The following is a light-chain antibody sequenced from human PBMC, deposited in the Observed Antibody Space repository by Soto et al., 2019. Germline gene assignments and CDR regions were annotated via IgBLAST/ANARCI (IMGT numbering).Light chain of an antibody. J-gene: IGKJ1*01. CDR3: QQYGSTSRT. CDR2: TAT. V-gene: IGKV3-20*01. CDR1: QSVSSNY. Sequence: EIVLTQSPGTLSFSPGEGATLSCRAIQSVSSNYLAWYQQKPGQAPRLLMYTATTRATGIPDRFSGSGSGTDFTLTITGLEHEDFAVYYCQQYGSTSRTFGQGTKVDIK.